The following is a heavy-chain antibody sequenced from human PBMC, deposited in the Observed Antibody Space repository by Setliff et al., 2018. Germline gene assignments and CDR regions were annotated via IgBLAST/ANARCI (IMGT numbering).Heavy chain of an antibody. D-gene: IGHD3-10*01. J-gene: IGHJ4*02. V-gene: IGHV3-15*01. CDR3: NSRITVLRGVTVL. CDR2: IKSTIDGGAT. Sequence: GGSLRLSCAASGVTFTKTWMSLVRQAPGKGLEWVGRIKSTIDGGATDYAAPVKGRFIISRDDSKNTVFLQMNSLKTEDTALYYCNSRITVLRGVTVLWGQGTLVTVSS. CDR1: GVTFTKTW.